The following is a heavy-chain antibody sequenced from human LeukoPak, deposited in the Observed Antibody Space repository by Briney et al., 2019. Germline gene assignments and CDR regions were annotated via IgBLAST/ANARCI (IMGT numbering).Heavy chain of an antibody. J-gene: IGHJ3*01. CDR3: AKDAIAGKSRYDFFDV. D-gene: IGHD3-9*01. CDR1: GFRFNLYA. V-gene: IGHV3-23*01. Sequence: GGSLRLSCTASGFRFNLYAMTWVRQAPGKGLEWVSTMDDSSTKLHAIPVKGRFNFPRDDSKSTLFRQMNSVTVDDTALYFCAKDAIAGKSRYDFFDVWGQGTMVIVSS. CDR2: MDDSSTK.